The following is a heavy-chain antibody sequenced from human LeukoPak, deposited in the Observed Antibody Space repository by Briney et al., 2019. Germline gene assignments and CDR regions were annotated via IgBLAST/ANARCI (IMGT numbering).Heavy chain of an antibody. D-gene: IGHD3-16*01. Sequence: GASVKVSCKSSGDTFRGHGISWVRLAPGQGLEWMGGLIPMIGAPNYAQKFQGRLTLTADTSTKTAYMELNSLTPEDTAVYYCAGSSIDDSDDNIWGSEAGMDYWGQGTLVIVSS. CDR1: GDTFRGHG. J-gene: IGHJ4*02. CDR2: LIPMIGAP. V-gene: IGHV1-69*06. CDR3: AGSSIDDSDDNIWGSEAGMDY.